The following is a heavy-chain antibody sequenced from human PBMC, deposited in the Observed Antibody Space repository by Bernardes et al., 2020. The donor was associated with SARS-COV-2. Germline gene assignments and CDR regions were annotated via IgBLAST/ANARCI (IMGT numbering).Heavy chain of an antibody. D-gene: IGHD2-21*02. J-gene: IGHJ6*02. V-gene: IGHV4-39*01. CDR2: IYSSGSS. Sequence: SETLSLTCTVSGGSISSSNYYWGWIRQPPGKGLEWIGSIYSSGSSYYNPSLQSRVSDSVDTSKNQFSLRLSFVTAADTAVYYCAGSSCGIDCYIGGLRSWDYGMDVWGQGTTVTGSS. CDR3: AGSSCGIDCYIGGLRSWDYGMDV. CDR1: GGSISSSNYY.